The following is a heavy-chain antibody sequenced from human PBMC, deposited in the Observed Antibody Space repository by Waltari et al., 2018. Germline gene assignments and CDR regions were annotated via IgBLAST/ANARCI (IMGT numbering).Heavy chain of an antibody. Sequence: EVQRVESGGGVRRPGGSLRLSCAASGFNFYDHGMRWVRQAPGKGLEWVSSINWNGGSTCYADSVRGRFTISRDNAKNSLYLQMNSLRADDTALYYCAREKLMGEYIDYWGQGTLVTVSS. CDR3: AREKLMGEYIDY. D-gene: IGHD2-15*01. CDR2: INWNGGST. CDR1: GFNFYDHG. V-gene: IGHV3-20*04. J-gene: IGHJ4*02.